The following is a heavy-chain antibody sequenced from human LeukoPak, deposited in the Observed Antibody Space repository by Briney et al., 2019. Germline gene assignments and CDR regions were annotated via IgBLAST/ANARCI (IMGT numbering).Heavy chain of an antibody. V-gene: IGHV4-61*02. D-gene: IGHD1-14*01. J-gene: IGHJ4*02. CDR1: GDSISSGSYY. CDR3: ARAPRAYNIRFDY. CDR2: VYTSGST. Sequence: SETLSLTCTVSGDSISSGSYYGSWIRQPAGKGLEWIGRVYTSGSTNYNPSLRSRVTISVDSSKNQFSLKLNSVTAADTAVYYCARAPRAYNIRFDYWGQGTLVTVSS.